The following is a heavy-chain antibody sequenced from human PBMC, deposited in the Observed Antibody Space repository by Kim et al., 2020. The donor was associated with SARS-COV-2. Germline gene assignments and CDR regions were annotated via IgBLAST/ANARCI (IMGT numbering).Heavy chain of an antibody. CDR3: ARDYTTRDSSAWYDAFDI. D-gene: IGHD6-13*01. Sequence: VKSRFTISRDNAKSSLYLQMNSLRAEDTAGYFCARDYTTRDSSAWYDAFDIWGQGTMVTVSS. J-gene: IGHJ3*02. V-gene: IGHV3-11*06.